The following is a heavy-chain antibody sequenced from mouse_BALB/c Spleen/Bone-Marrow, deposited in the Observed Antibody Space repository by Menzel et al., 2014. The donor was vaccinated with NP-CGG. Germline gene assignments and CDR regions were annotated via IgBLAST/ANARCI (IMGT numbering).Heavy chain of an antibody. CDR2: IHPNSGNA. J-gene: IGHJ4*01. D-gene: IGHD2-12*01. CDR3: TRSRRAMDH. Sequence: VQLQQSGSVLVRPGASVNLSCKASGYTFTNSWMHWAKQRPGQGLEWVGEIHPNSGNANYNEKFKSKATLTVDKSSSTAYMSLSSLTPEDSAVYYCTRSRRAMDHWGQGTSVTVSS. V-gene: IGHV1S130*01. CDR1: GYTFTNSW.